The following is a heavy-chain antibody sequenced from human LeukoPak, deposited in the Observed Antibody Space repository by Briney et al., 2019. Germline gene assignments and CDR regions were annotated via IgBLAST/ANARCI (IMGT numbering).Heavy chain of an antibody. V-gene: IGHV1-2*02. Sequence: ASVKVSCKASGYTFTGYYMHWVRQAPGQGLEWMGWINPNSGGTNYAQKFQGRVTMTRDTSISTAYMELSRLRSDDTVVYYCARAGIGYCSSTSCYVSWNYYYYMDVWGKGTTVTISS. CDR2: INPNSGGT. D-gene: IGHD2-2*01. CDR3: ARAGIGYCSSTSCYVSWNYYYYMDV. J-gene: IGHJ6*03. CDR1: GYTFTGYY.